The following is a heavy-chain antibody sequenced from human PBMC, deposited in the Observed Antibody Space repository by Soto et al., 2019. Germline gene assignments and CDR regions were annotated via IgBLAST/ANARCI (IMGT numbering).Heavy chain of an antibody. Sequence: PSETLSLTCTVSGGSISSGVYHWSWIRQHPGEGLEWIAYITNSGSVSYNPSLKSRITMSVDMSKSQFSLKLTSLTAADTAVYYCASIPRGNIFGYFDYWGRGTLVTVAS. CDR3: ASIPRGNIFGYFDY. J-gene: IGHJ4*02. V-gene: IGHV4-31*03. CDR2: ITNSGSV. D-gene: IGHD3-3*02. CDR1: GGSISSGVYH.